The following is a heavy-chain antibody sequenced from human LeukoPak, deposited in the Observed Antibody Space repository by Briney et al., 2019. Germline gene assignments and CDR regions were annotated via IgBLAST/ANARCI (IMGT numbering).Heavy chain of an antibody. CDR3: AKPISGGLAVTADWFHP. J-gene: IGHJ5*01. Sequence: GGSLRLSCAASGFSFSTYAMGWVRQAPGKGLEWVSTINANSGTTSYAASVRGRFTISRDNSKNTLYLQVNTLRADDTATYYCAKPISGGLAVTADWFHPWGQGTLVVVSS. D-gene: IGHD6-19*01. V-gene: IGHV3-23*01. CDR1: GFSFSTYA. CDR2: INANSGTT.